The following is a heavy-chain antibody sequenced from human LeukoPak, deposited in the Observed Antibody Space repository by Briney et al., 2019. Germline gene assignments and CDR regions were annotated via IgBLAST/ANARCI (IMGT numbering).Heavy chain of an antibody. CDR2: INWNGGST. CDR3: ARRGVQFRAMSGMGYFDY. V-gene: IGHV3-20*04. J-gene: IGHJ4*02. CDR1: GFTFDDYG. D-gene: IGHD2-8*02. Sequence: PGGSLRLSCAASGFTFDDYGMSWVRHAPGKGLEWVSGINWNGGSTGYADSVKGRFTISRDNAKSSLYLQMNSLRAEDTALYYCARRGVQFRAMSGMGYFDYWGQGTLVTVSS.